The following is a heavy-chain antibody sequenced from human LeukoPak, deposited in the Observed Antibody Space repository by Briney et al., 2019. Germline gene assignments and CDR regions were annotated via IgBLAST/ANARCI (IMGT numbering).Heavy chain of an antibody. CDR3: AREFDFWSGFTITDYYYMDV. V-gene: IGHV3-48*01. CDR2: ISSSSSTI. D-gene: IGHD3-3*01. CDR1: GFTFSSYS. J-gene: IGHJ6*03. Sequence: GGSLRLSCAASGFTFSSYSMNWVRQAPGKGLEWVSYISSSSSTIYYADSVKGRFTISRDNAKNSLYLQMNSLRAEDKAVYYCAREFDFWSGFTITDYYYMDVWGKGTTVTVSS.